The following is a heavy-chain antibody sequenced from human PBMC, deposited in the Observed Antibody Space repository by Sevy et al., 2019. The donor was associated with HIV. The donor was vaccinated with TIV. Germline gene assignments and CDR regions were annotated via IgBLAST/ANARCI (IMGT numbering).Heavy chain of an antibody. Sequence: GGSLRLSCAASGFSFSSFWMSWVRQSPEKGLEWVANIKEDGSEKYYVDSVKGRFTISRDNAKNSLYLQMNSLRAEDTAVYYCAREGQWSHPGDYWGQGTLVTVSS. CDR2: IKEDGSEK. J-gene: IGHJ4*02. CDR3: AREGQWSHPGDY. V-gene: IGHV3-7*01. CDR1: GFSFSSFW. D-gene: IGHD2-15*01.